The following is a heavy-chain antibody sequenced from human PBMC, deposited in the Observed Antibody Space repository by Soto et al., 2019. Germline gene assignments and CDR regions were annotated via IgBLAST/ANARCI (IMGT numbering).Heavy chain of an antibody. J-gene: IGHJ4*02. CDR3: ANIPITSANFDY. CDR2: IGNSGGLT. V-gene: IGHV3-23*01. CDR1: GFTFSSNA. Sequence: EVQLLESGGGLVQPGGSLRLSCTASGFTFSSNAMGWVRQAPGKGLEWVSSIGNSGGLTVYADSVKGRFTISRDNSRNTLFLQMNSLRAEDTAVYYCANIPITSANFDYWGQGTLVTVSS.